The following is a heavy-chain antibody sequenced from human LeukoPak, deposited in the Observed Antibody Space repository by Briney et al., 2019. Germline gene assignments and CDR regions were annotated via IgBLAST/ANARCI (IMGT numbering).Heavy chain of an antibody. CDR2: FDPEDGET. Sequence: GASVKVSCKVSGYTLTELSMHWVRQAPGKGLEWMGGFDPEDGETIYAQKFQGRVTMTEDTSTDAAYMELSSLRSEDTAVYYCATQIFVGATLFDYWGQGTLVTVSS. J-gene: IGHJ4*02. CDR1: GYTLTELS. V-gene: IGHV1-24*01. CDR3: ATQIFVGATLFDY. D-gene: IGHD1-26*01.